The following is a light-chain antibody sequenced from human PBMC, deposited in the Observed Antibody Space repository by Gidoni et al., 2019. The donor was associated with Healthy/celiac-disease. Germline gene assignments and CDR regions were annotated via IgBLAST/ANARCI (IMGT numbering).Light chain of an antibody. Sequence: EIVLTQSPATLSLSPGERATLSCSASKSVSSYLAWYQQKPGQAPRLLIYDASKRATGIPARFSGCGSGTDFTLTISSLEPEDFAVYYCQQRSNWPGTFGQGTKLEIK. J-gene: IGKJ2*02. CDR3: QQRSNWPGT. V-gene: IGKV3-11*01. CDR1: KSVSSY. CDR2: DAS.